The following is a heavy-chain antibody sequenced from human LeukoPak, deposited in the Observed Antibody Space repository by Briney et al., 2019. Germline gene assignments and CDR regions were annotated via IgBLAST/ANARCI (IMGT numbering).Heavy chain of an antibody. Sequence: GASVKVSCKASGGTFSSYAISWVRQAPGQGLEWMGWINPNSGGTNYAQKFQGWVTMTRDTSISTAYMELSRLRSDDTAVYYCARADAWLRYNWFDPWGQGTLVTVSS. CDR2: INPNSGGT. D-gene: IGHD5-12*01. CDR1: GGTFSSYA. V-gene: IGHV1-2*04. J-gene: IGHJ5*02. CDR3: ARADAWLRYNWFDP.